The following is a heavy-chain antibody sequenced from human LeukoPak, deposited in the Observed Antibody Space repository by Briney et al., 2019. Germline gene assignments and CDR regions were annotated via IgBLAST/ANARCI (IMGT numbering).Heavy chain of an antibody. CDR2: IIPMFGTA. Sequence: ASVKVCCKASGGTFSSYAISWVRQAPGQGLEWMGGIIPMFGTAKYAQKFQGRVTITADKSTSTAYMELSSLRSEDTAVYYCARGTTDIVVVPATLRNYYFDYWGQGTLVTVSS. V-gene: IGHV1-69*06. J-gene: IGHJ4*02. D-gene: IGHD2-2*01. CDR1: GGTFSSYA. CDR3: ARGTTDIVVVPATLRNYYFDY.